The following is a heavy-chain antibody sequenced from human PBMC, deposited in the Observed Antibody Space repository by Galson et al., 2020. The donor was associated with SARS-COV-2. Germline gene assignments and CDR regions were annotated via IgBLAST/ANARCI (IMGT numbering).Heavy chain of an antibody. CDR2: FILKTVCRTT. V-gene: IGHV3-15*01. J-gene: IGHJ5*02. Sequence: GGSLRLPFPPSGFTFSHACMSWFPQPPGQALYSFPLFILKTVCRTTDSPAPVKCRFPISRDDSKNTLYLQMNSRKTEDTAVYYCTTTFRIPHSWFGPWSQGTLVIVSS. CDR3: TTTFRIPHSWFGP. CDR1: GFTFSHAC. D-gene: IGHD3-16*01.